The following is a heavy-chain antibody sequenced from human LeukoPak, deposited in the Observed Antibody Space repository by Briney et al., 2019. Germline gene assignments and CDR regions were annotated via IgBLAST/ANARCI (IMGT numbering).Heavy chain of an antibody. CDR2: ITGSGDIT. J-gene: IGHJ4*02. Sequence: GGSLRLSCAASGFTLSSYSMSWVRQTPGKGLGWVSAITGSGDITLYTDSVKGRFTLSRDNSKNTLYLQMNSVRTEDTAVYYCGKDRFKRFGYDYWGQGTPVTVSS. CDR3: GKDRFKRFGYDY. D-gene: IGHD3-16*01. V-gene: IGHV3-23*01. CDR1: GFTLSSYS.